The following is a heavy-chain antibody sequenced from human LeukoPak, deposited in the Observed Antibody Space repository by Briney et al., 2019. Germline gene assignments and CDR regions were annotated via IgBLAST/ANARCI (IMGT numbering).Heavy chain of an antibody. V-gene: IGHV4-59*08. CDR2: IYYSGST. CDR1: GGSISSYY. CDR3: VSRIVGAPYFDY. D-gene: IGHD1-26*01. Sequence: SETLSLTCTVSGGSISSYYWSWIRQPPGKGLEYIGYIYYSGSTNYNPSLKSRVTISVDTSKNQFSLKLSSVTAADTAVYYCVSRIVGAPYFDYWGQGTLVTVSS. J-gene: IGHJ4*02.